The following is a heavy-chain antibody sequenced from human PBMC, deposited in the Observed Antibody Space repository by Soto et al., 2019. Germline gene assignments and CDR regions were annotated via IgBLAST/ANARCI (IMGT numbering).Heavy chain of an antibody. D-gene: IGHD3-3*01. J-gene: IGHJ5*02. V-gene: IGHV1-18*01. CDR3: ARDQKYYDFWSGYYRLSWFDP. Sequence: SGKVSFKASCYTFTSYGISWVRQGPGQGLEWMGWISAYNGNTNYAQKLQGRVTMTTDTSTSTAYMELRSLRSDDTAVYYCARDQKYYDFWSGYYRLSWFDPWGQGTLVTLL. CDR2: ISAYNGNT. CDR1: CYTFTSYG.